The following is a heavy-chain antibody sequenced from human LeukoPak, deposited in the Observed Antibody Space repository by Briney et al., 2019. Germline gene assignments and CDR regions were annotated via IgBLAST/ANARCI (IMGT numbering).Heavy chain of an antibody. Sequence: SETLSLTGAVYGGSFSGYYWSWIRQPPGKGLEWIGEINHSGSTNYNPSLKSRLTISVDTSKNQFSLKLSSVTAADTAVYYCATMTTIQAGWGQGTLVTVSS. CDR1: GGSFSGYY. CDR2: INHSGST. V-gene: IGHV4-34*01. D-gene: IGHD5-24*01. J-gene: IGHJ4*02. CDR3: ATMTTIQAG.